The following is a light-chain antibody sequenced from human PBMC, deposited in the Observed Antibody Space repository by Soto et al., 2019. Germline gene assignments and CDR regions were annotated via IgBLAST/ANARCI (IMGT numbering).Light chain of an antibody. Sequence: DIQMTQSPSSLSASVGDRVTITCRASQDISTYLAWYQQKPGKVPKLLVYAAFTLQSGVPSRFSGSGSGTDFTLTISSLQPEDVATYYCQKDNSALFTFGHWTKVDIK. J-gene: IGKJ3*01. V-gene: IGKV1-27*01. CDR3: QKDNSALFT. CDR2: AAF. CDR1: QDISTY.